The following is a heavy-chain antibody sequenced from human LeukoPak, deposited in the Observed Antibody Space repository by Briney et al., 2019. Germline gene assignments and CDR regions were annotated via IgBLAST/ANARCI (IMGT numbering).Heavy chain of an antibody. D-gene: IGHD6-13*01. CDR3: ARQAAAGTYYYYYMDV. CDR2: IYYSGST. J-gene: IGHJ6*03. V-gene: IGHV4-39*01. CDR1: GGSISSSGYY. Sequence: SETLSLTCTVSGGSISSSGYYWGWIRQPPGKGLEWIGSIYYSGSTYYNPSLKSRVTISVDTSKNQSSLKLSSVTAADTAVYYCARQAAAGTYYYYYMDVWGKGTTVTVSS.